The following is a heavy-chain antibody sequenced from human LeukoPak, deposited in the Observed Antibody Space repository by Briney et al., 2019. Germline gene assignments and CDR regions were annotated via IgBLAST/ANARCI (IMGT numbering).Heavy chain of an antibody. D-gene: IGHD6-19*01. CDR1: GFTFRSYA. CDR2: ISGSGGNT. CDR3: AKDRGQWLGGD. Sequence: GGSLRPSCAASGFTFRSYAVNWVRQAPGKGLEWVSAISGSGGNTYYGDSVKGRFTTSRDNSKNTWYLQMNSLRAEETAVYYGAKDRGQWLGGDWGQGTLVTVSS. V-gene: IGHV3-23*01. J-gene: IGHJ4*02.